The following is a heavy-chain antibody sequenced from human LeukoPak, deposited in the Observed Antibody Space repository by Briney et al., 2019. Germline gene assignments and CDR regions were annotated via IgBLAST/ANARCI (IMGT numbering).Heavy chain of an antibody. CDR3: AELGITMIGGV. D-gene: IGHD3-10*02. CDR2: ISSSGSTI. CDR1: GFTFSSYE. J-gene: IGHJ6*04. V-gene: IGHV3-48*03. Sequence: GGPLRLSCAASGFTFSSYEMNWVRQAPGKGLEWVSYISSSGSTIYYADSVKGRFTICRDNAKNSLYLQMNSLRAEDTAVYYCAELGITMIGGVWGKGTTVTISS.